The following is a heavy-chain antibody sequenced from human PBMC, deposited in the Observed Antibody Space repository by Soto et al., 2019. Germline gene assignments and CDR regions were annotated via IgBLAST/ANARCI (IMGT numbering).Heavy chain of an antibody. Sequence: GWSLRLSCAASGFTFSSYGMHWVRQAPGKGLEWVAVISYDGSNKYYADSVKGRFTISRDNSKNTLYLQMNSLRAEDTAVYYCARDLDDILTGYPNWFDPWGQGTMVTVSS. V-gene: IGHV3-30*03. CDR2: ISYDGSNK. D-gene: IGHD3-9*01. J-gene: IGHJ5*02. CDR1: GFTFSSYG. CDR3: ARDLDDILTGYPNWFDP.